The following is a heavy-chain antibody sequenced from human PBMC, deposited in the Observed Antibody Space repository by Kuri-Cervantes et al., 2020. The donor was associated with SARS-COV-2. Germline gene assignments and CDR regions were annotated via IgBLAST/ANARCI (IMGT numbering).Heavy chain of an antibody. D-gene: IGHD1-26*01. CDR3: AGFPEWELLPFDI. Sequence: GGSLRLSCAASGFTFSHYGMNWVRQAPGKGLEWVALISYDEINTYYADSVKGRFTISRDNSKNTLHLQMNSLRAEDTAVYYCAGFPEWELLPFDIWGQGTMVTVSS. J-gene: IGHJ3*02. CDR1: GFTFSHYG. V-gene: IGHV3-30*03. CDR2: ISYDEINT.